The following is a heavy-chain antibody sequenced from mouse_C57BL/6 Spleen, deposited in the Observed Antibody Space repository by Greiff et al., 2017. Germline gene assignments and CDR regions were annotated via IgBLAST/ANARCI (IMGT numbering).Heavy chain of an antibody. V-gene: IGHV1-66*01. CDR1: GYSFTSYY. J-gene: IGHJ2*01. CDR2: IYPGSGNT. Sequence: VQLQQSGPELVKPGASVKISCKASGYSFTSYYIHWVKQRPGQGLEWIGWIYPGSGNTKYNEKFKGKATLTADTSSSTAYMQLSSLTSEDSAVYYCAKVEDYYGSYFDYWGQGTTLTVSS. D-gene: IGHD1-1*01. CDR3: AKVEDYYGSYFDY.